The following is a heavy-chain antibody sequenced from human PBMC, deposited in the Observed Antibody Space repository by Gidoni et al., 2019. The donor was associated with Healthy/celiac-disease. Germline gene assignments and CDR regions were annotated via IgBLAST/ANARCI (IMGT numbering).Heavy chain of an antibody. D-gene: IGHD2-2*01. V-gene: IGHV4-4*07. J-gene: IGHJ6*03. CDR2: IYTSGST. CDR1: GGSISSYY. Sequence: QVQLQESGPGLVKPSETLSLTCTVSGGSISSYYWSWIRQPAGKGLEWIGRIYTSGSTNYNPSLKSRVTMSVDTSKNQFSLKLSSVTAADTAVYYCARDSVPAAHTRYYYYMDVWGKGTTVTVSS. CDR3: ARDSVPAAHTRYYYYMDV.